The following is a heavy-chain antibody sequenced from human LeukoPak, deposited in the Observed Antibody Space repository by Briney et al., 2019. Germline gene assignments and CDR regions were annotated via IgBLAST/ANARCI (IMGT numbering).Heavy chain of an antibody. CDR1: ESSFTNYW. Sequence: PGGSLRLSCAISESSFTNYWMHWVRQVPGKGLMWVSCISSDGSKTRYADSVKGRFTISRDNAKNSLYLQMNSLRAEDTAVYYCARVTSSPSSYYYYGTDVWGQGTTVTVSS. CDR2: ISSDGSKT. D-gene: IGHD1-26*01. V-gene: IGHV3-74*01. J-gene: IGHJ6*02. CDR3: ARVTSSPSSYYYYGTDV.